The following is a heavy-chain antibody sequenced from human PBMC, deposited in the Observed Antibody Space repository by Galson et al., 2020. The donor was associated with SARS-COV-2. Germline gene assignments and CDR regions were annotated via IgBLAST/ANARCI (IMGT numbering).Heavy chain of an antibody. D-gene: IGHD2-15*01. CDR2: MRSEADGGTI. V-gene: IGHV3-15*01. CDR3: TRCSWNYYYYGMDV. Sequence: GESLKISCAASGLTFCDAWMTWVRQAPGKGLEWVGRMRSEADGGTIEYAAPVKGRFIISRDDSKKTLYLQMNSLKTEDTAVYYCTRCSWNYYYYGMDVWGQATTVT. CDR1: GLTFCDAW. J-gene: IGHJ6*02.